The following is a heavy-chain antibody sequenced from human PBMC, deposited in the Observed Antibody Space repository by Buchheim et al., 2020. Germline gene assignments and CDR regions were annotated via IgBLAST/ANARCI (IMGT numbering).Heavy chain of an antibody. CDR1: GGSFSSYY. J-gene: IGHJ6*02. Sequence: QVQLQQWGAGLLKPSETLSLTCAVYGGSFSSYYWSWIRQPPGKGLEWIGEINHSGSTNYNPSLKSRVTISVDTSKNQFSLKLSSVTAADTAVYYCARGRIVGATYYYYYYGMDVWGQGTT. CDR2: INHSGST. V-gene: IGHV4-34*01. CDR3: ARGRIVGATYYYYYYGMDV. D-gene: IGHD1-26*01.